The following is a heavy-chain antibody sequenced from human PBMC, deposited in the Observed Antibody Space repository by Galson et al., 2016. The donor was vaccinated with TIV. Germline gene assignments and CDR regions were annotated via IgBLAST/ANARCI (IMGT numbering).Heavy chain of an antibody. CDR2: IIPIFGTT. V-gene: IGHV1-69*13. J-gene: IGHJ6*02. Sequence: SVKVSCKASGGLVSNYAISWVRQAPGQGLEWVGGIIPIFGTTKYAQKFQGRVTITADESTRIVNMELSSLRSEDTAVYYCAFASGTFWSHGMDVWGQGTTVTVSS. CDR1: GGLVSNYA. D-gene: IGHD3-3*01. CDR3: AFASGTFWSHGMDV.